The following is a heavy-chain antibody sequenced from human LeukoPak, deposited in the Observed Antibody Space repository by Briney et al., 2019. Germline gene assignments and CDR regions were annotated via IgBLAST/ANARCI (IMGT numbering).Heavy chain of an antibody. CDR3: ARRHYGSGNIDS. Sequence: SETLSLTCSVSSDSISSSSYLWVWVRQPPGKGLEWIGDIYSNGHISYNPSLKSRAAISVDTSKNQFSLNLSSVTAADTAVYYCARRHYGSGNIDSWGQGTLVTVSS. J-gene: IGHJ4*02. D-gene: IGHD3-10*01. V-gene: IGHV4-39*01. CDR1: SDSISSSSYL. CDR2: IYSNGHI.